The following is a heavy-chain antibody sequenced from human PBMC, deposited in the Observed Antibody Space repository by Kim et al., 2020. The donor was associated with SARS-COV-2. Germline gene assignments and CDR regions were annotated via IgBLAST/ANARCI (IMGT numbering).Heavy chain of an antibody. D-gene: IGHD1-20*01. Sequence: SETLSLTCTVSGGSISSYYWSWIRQPPGKGLEWIGYIYYSGSTNYNPSLKSRVTISVDTSKNQFSLKLSSVTAADTAVYYCARDVGNPEGIFDYWGQGTLVTVSS. CDR2: IYYSGST. CDR3: ARDVGNPEGIFDY. V-gene: IGHV4-59*13. CDR1: GGSISSYY. J-gene: IGHJ4*02.